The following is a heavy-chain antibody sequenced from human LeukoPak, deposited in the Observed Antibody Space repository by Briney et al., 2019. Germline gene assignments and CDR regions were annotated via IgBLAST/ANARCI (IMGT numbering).Heavy chain of an antibody. CDR3: ASGITIVRGVIPYYFDY. CDR1: GYSFTSYW. J-gene: IGHJ4*02. D-gene: IGHD3-10*01. V-gene: IGHV5-51*01. Sequence: GESLKISCQGSGYSFTSYWIGWVRQMPGKGLEWMGIIYPGDSDTRYSPSFQGQVTISADKSISTAYLQWSSLKASDTAMYYCASGITIVRGVIPYYFDYWGQGTLVTVSS. CDR2: IYPGDSDT.